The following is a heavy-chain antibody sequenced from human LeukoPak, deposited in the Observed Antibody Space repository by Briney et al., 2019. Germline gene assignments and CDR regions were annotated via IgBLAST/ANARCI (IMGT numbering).Heavy chain of an antibody. CDR1: GFTFSSYW. Sequence: GGSLRLSCAASGFTFSSYWMHWVRQAPGKGLVWVSRINTDGSSTNYADSVKGRFTISRHNAKNTLYLQMNSLRAEDTAVYYCARTLGYDWRLGYYWYMDVSGKGTTVTVSS. V-gene: IGHV3-74*01. CDR2: INTDGSST. CDR3: ARTLGYDWRLGYYWYMDV. D-gene: IGHD5-12*01. J-gene: IGHJ6*03.